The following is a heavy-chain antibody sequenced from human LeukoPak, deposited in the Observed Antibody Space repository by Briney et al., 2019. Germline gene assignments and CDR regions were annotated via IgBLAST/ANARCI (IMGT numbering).Heavy chain of an antibody. V-gene: IGHV4-4*07. CDR1: GDSISGNY. CDR2: IYPSANV. D-gene: IGHD2/OR15-2a*01. Sequence: SETLSLTCSVSGDSISGNYWNWIRQPAGKGLEWIGRIYPSANVYYNPSLKSRVTVSLDASRNQFSLNMRSVTAADTAVYYCAGGLSPTSYYNYMDVWGKGTTVTVSS. J-gene: IGHJ6*03. CDR3: AGGLSPTSYYNYMDV.